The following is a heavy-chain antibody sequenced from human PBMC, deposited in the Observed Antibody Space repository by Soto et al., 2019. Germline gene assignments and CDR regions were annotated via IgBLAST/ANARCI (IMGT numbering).Heavy chain of an antibody. J-gene: IGHJ4*02. CDR1: GFTVSNNY. V-gene: IGHV3-53*01. CDR2: IYSGGDT. CDR3: ARLPAGSYSSDWYYFDY. Sequence: GGSLRLSCAVSGFTVSNNYMSWVRQAPGKGLEWISVIYSGGDTYYADSVEGRFTISRDNSKNTLYLQMNSLRAEDTAVYYCARLPAGSYSSDWYYFDYWGQGTLVTAPQ. D-gene: IGHD6-19*01.